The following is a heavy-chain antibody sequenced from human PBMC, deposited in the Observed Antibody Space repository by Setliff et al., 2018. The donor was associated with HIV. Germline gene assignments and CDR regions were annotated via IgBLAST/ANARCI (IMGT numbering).Heavy chain of an antibody. J-gene: IGHJ5*02. V-gene: IGHV4-34*01. CDR2: VSHVGDA. Sequence: SETLSLTCAVYGGSFSGYYWSWIRQSPGKGLEWIGEVSHVGDANYNPSLETRVAISVDTSNYHFTLNLTSVTATDTAMCYCARTYGSEDTINWFDPWGRGTLVTVSS. D-gene: IGHD3-10*01. CDR1: GGSFSGYY. CDR3: ARTYGSEDTINWFDP.